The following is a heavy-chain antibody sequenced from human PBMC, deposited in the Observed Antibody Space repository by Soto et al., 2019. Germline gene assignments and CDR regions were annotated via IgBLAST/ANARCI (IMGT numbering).Heavy chain of an antibody. V-gene: IGHV3-53*01. CDR1: GFTVRSNY. Sequence: EVQLVESGGGLSQPGGSLRLSCAASGFTVRSNYLSWVRQAPGKGLEWVSVIYSGGSTYYADSVKGRFTISRDSSKNTLYLQMNSLRAEDTAVYYCALGIPGFYWGQGTLVTVSS. CDR3: ALGIPGFY. D-gene: IGHD3-10*01. CDR2: IYSGGST. J-gene: IGHJ4*02.